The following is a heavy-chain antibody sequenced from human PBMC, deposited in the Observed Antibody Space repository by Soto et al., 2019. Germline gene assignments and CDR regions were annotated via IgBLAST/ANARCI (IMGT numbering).Heavy chain of an antibody. CDR2: FDPEDGET. V-gene: IGHV1-24*01. D-gene: IGHD6-6*01. CDR1: GYTLTELS. CDR3: ATLLPPPSLCISSQDGSFDF. J-gene: IGHJ5*01. Sequence: GASVKVSCKVSGYTLTELSMHWVRQAPGKGLEWMGGFDPEDGETIYAQKFQGRVTMTEDTSTDTAYMELSSLRSEDTAVYYCATLLPPPSLCISSQDGSFDFWGQGTLVTVSS.